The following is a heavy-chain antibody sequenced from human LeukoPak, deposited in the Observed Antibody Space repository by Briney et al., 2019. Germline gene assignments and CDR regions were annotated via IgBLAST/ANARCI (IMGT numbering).Heavy chain of an antibody. Sequence: SETLSLTCTVSGGSISSSYYWGWIRQPPGKGLEWIGSIYYSGSTYYNPSLKSRVTISVDTSKNQFSLKLSSVTAADTAVYYCARDLDTAINYWGQGTLVTVSS. CDR2: IYYSGST. V-gene: IGHV4-39*07. D-gene: IGHD5-18*01. CDR3: ARDLDTAINY. CDR1: GGSISSSYY. J-gene: IGHJ4*02.